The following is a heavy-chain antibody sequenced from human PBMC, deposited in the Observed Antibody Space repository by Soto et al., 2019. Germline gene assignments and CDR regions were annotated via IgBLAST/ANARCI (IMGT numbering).Heavy chain of an antibody. CDR1: GGAISSGGYS. V-gene: IGHV4-30-2*01. CDR2: IYHSVST. J-gene: IGHJ4*02. Sequence: QLQLQESGSGLLKPSQTLSLTCAVSGGAISSGGYSWTWVRQPRGKGLEWIGYIYHSVSTYYNPSALTRVIRSVDRSNYQFSLKLNAVTATDTSVYYGDGCPWPWGQGTLVTVSS. CDR3: DGCPWP.